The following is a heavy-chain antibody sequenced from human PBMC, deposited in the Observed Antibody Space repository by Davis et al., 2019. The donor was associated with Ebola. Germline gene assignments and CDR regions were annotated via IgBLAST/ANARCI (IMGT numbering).Heavy chain of an antibody. CDR3: AREIKPHWFFDL. CDR2: ISAYGDKT. V-gene: IGHV3-43*02. CDR1: GFSFADYA. J-gene: IGHJ2*01. Sequence: GGSLRLSCAASGFSFADYAMHWVRQAPGKGLEWVSLISAYGDKTDYAESVKGRFTISRDNSKNSLYLQVNSLRSEDTAFYYCAREIKPHWFFDLWGRGTPVTVSS.